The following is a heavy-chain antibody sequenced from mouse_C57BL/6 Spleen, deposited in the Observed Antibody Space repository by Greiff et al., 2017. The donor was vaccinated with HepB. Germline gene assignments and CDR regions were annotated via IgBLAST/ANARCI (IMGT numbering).Heavy chain of an antibody. CDR3: ARGGYYGSSDYAMDY. Sequence: QVQLQQPGAELVKPGASVKLSCKASGYTFTSYWMHWVKQRPGQGLEWIGMIHPNSGSTNYNEKFKSKATLTVDKSSSTAYMQLSSLTSEDSAVYYCARGGYYGSSDYAMDYWGQGTSVTVSS. J-gene: IGHJ4*01. V-gene: IGHV1-64*01. D-gene: IGHD1-1*01. CDR1: GYTFTSYW. CDR2: IHPNSGST.